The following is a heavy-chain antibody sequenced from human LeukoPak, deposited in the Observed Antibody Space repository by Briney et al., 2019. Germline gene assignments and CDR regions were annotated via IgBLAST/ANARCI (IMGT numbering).Heavy chain of an antibody. CDR2: IYTSGST. J-gene: IGHJ5*02. CDR1: GGSISSGSCY. D-gene: IGHD4-17*01. CDR3: ARDTQNDYGDLNWFDP. V-gene: IGHV4-61*02. Sequence: SQTLSLTCTVSGGSISSGSCYWSWIRQPAGKGLEWIGRIYTSGSTNYNPSLKSRVTISLDTSKNQFSPKLSSVTAADTAVYYCARDTQNDYGDLNWFDPWGQGTLVTVSS.